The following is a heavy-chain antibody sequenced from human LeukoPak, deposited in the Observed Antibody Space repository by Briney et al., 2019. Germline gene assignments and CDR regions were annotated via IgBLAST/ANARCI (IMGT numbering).Heavy chain of an antibody. CDR3: TILTTADV. CDR2: IKSKADGGTT. J-gene: IGHJ6*02. V-gene: IGHV3-15*01. CDR1: GFTFTNAW. D-gene: IGHD4-11*01. Sequence: GGSLRLSCAASGFTFTNAWMSWVRQAPGKGLEWVGHIKSKADGGTTNYAAPVKGRFTISRDDSKNTLYLQMNSLKTEDTAVYYCTILTTADVWGQGTTVTVSS.